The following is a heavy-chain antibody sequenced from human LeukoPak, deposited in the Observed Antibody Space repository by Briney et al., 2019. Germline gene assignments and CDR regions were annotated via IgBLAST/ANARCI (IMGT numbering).Heavy chain of an antibody. J-gene: IGHJ3*02. Sequence: PGGSLRLSCAASGFTFSSYSMNWVRQAPGKGLELVSSISSSSSYIYYADSVKGRFTISRDNAKNSLYLQMDSLRAEDTAVYYCARVRQVGASPYDAFDIWGQGTMVTVSS. CDR1: GFTFSSYS. CDR2: ISSSSSYI. CDR3: ARVRQVGASPYDAFDI. V-gene: IGHV3-21*01. D-gene: IGHD1-26*01.